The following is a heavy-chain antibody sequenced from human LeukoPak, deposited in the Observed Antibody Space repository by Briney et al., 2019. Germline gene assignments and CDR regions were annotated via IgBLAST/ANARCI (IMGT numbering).Heavy chain of an antibody. CDR1: RYTFTSYG. J-gene: IGHJ2*01. Sequence: ASVKVSCKASRYTFTSYGISWVRQAPGQGLEWMGWISAFNGNTSYAQKLLGRVTMTTGTSTSTAYMELRSLRSDDTAVYYCARRGSPGYWYFDLWGRGTLVTVSS. CDR3: ARRGSPGYWYFDL. CDR2: ISAFNGNT. D-gene: IGHD1-26*01. V-gene: IGHV1-18*01.